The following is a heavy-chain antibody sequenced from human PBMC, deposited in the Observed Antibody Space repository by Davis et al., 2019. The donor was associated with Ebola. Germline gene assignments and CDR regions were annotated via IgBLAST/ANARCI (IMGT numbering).Heavy chain of an antibody. CDR2: MNPNTEKT. CDR1: GYTFITYD. V-gene: IGHV1-8*01. CDR3: ARGGYSYGYGLDF. Sequence: ASVKVSCKASGYTFITYDIFWVRLVPGQGLEWMGWMNPNTEKTGYAPKFQGRVTMTWDNSISTAFMGVRSLTSADTSVYYCARGGYSYGYGLDFWGQGSLVTVTS. D-gene: IGHD5-18*01. J-gene: IGHJ4*02.